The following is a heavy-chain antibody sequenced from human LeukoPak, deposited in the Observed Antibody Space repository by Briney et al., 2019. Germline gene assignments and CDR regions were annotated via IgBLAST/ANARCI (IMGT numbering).Heavy chain of an antibody. CDR3: ARGMVKINYYMDV. Sequence: SQTLSLTCAISGGSVSSNSAAWNWIRQSPSRGLEWLGRTYYRSKWYNDYTVSMRSRITINPDTSKNQFSLHLNSVTPEDTAVYYCARGMVKINYYMDVWGKGTTVTVSS. V-gene: IGHV6-1*01. J-gene: IGHJ6*03. D-gene: IGHD4-23*01. CDR1: GGSVSSNSAA. CDR2: TYYRSKWYN.